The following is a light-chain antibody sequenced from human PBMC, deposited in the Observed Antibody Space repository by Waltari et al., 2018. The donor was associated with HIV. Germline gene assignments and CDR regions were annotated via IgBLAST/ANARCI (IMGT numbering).Light chain of an antibody. Sequence: QSVLTQPPSASGTPGQRVTISWSGRNSNIGSNTVNWYQQLPGTAPKLLIYGNTQRPSGVPDRFSGSKSGTSASLAISGLQSEDEADYYCAAWDDSLNGEVVFGGGTKLTVL. J-gene: IGLJ2*01. CDR2: GNT. CDR1: NSNIGSNT. V-gene: IGLV1-44*01. CDR3: AAWDDSLNGEVV.